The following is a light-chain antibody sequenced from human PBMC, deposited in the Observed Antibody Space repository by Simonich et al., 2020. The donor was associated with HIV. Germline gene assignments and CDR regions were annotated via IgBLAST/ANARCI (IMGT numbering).Light chain of an antibody. J-gene: IGLJ3*02. CDR1: NSNIGTNT. CDR3: QSYDRSLKEV. Sequence: QSVLTQPPSASGAPGQRVTISCSGSNSNIGTNTVNWYQQLPGTAPQLLIYKNTQRPSGVPARFSGSKSGTSASLAITGLQAEDEADYYCQSYDRSLKEVFGGGTKLTVL. V-gene: IGLV1-44*01. CDR2: KNT.